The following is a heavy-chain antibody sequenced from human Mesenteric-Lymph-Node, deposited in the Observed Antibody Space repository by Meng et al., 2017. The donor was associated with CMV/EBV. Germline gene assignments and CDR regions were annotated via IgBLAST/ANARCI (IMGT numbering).Heavy chain of an antibody. V-gene: IGHV3-53*01. CDR3: ARAEDYGGNSGLSGGNY. CDR2: IYSGDSP. CDR1: GISVSNNY. Sequence: GESLKISCTASGISVSNNYWTWVRQAPGKGLEWVSIIYSGDSPFYTDSVRGRFTISRDKSRNMVLLEMNSLGAEDTAVYYCARAEDYGGNSGLSGGNYWGQGTLVTVSS. D-gene: IGHD4-23*01. J-gene: IGHJ4*02.